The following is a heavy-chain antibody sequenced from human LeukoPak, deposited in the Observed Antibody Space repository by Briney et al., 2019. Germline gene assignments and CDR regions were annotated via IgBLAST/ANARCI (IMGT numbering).Heavy chain of an antibody. Sequence: PSETLSLSCAVYGGSFSGDYWSWIRQPPGKGLQWIGEINHSGNTNNNPSLKSRVTMSVDTSKNQLSLNLTSVTAADTAVYYCARVHGHNLGTLDYWGQGFLVTVSS. D-gene: IGHD5-24*01. CDR2: INHSGNT. CDR1: GGSFSGDY. CDR3: ARVHGHNLGTLDY. V-gene: IGHV4-34*01. J-gene: IGHJ4*02.